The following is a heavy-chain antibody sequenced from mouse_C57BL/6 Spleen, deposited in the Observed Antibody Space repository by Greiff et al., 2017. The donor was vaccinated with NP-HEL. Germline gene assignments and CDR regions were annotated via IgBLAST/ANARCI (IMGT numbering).Heavy chain of an antibody. J-gene: IGHJ2*01. CDR3: ARDPYYYGSPLDY. V-gene: IGHV5-4*01. D-gene: IGHD1-1*01. Sequence: EVMLVESGGGLVKPGGSLKLSCAASGFTFSSYAMSWVRQTPEKRLEWVATISDGGSYTYYPDNVKGRFTISRDNAKNNLYLQMSHLKSEDTAMYYCARDPYYYGSPLDYWGQGTTLTVSS. CDR1: GFTFSSYA. CDR2: ISDGGSYT.